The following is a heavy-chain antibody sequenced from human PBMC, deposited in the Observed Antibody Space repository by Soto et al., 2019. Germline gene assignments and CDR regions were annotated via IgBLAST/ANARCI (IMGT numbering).Heavy chain of an antibody. CDR2: IHYSGST. CDR1: GDSISGYY. V-gene: IGHV4-59*08. Sequence: QVQLQESGPGLVKPSETLSLTCIVSGDSISGYYWNWIRQSPGKGLEWIGHIHYSGSTDYNPSLKSRVIISLDTSKKQFSLKLDSVTAADTAVYYCVRHNGLGAYDWLDPWGQGTLVTVSS. CDR3: VRHNGLGAYDWLDP. D-gene: IGHD1-26*01. J-gene: IGHJ5*02.